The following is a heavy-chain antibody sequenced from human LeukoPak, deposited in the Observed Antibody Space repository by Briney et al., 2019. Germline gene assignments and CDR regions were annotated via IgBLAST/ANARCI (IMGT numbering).Heavy chain of an antibody. Sequence: SETLSLTCAVYGGSFSGYYWSWIRQPPGKGLERIGEINHSGSTNYNPSLKSRVTISVDTSKNQFSLKLSSVTAADTAVYYCARGQPGRYYYDSSGYYYLDYWGQGTLVTVSS. V-gene: IGHV4-34*01. CDR2: INHSGST. D-gene: IGHD3-22*01. CDR1: GGSFSGYY. J-gene: IGHJ4*02. CDR3: ARGQPGRYYYDSSGYYYLDY.